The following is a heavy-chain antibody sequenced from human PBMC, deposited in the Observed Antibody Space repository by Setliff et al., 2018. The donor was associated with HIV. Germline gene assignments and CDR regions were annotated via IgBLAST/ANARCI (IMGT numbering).Heavy chain of an antibody. CDR2: IDASANT. V-gene: IGHV4-38-2*02. Sequence: KASETLSLTCTVSGSSISSNYYWAWIRQAPGKGLGWIGCIDASANTYYIPSLKSRATISIDTSKNQLSLKLRSVTAADTAVDYCARIGSGWSVGWFDPWGQGTLVTVSS. J-gene: IGHJ5*02. CDR1: GSSISSNYY. D-gene: IGHD6-13*01. CDR3: ARIGSGWSVGWFDP.